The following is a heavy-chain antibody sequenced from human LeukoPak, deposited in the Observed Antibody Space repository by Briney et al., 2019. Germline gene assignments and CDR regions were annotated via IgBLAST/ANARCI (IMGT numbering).Heavy chain of an antibody. CDR1: GFPFSSYE. Sequence: GGSLRLSCAASGFPFSSYEMNWVRQAPGKGLEWVSYISSGGRTIYYADSVKGRFTISRDNAKNSLYLQMNSLRAEDTAVYYCARNYYLDYWGQGTLVTVSS. V-gene: IGHV3-48*03. CDR2: ISSGGRTI. J-gene: IGHJ4*02. CDR3: ARNYYLDY. D-gene: IGHD1-7*01.